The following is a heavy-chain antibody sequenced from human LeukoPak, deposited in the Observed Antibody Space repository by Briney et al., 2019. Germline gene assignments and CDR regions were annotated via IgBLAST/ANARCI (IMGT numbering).Heavy chain of an antibody. V-gene: IGHV3-48*02. D-gene: IGHD3-3*01. CDR3: ARDRAITTFGVAPTPFDY. J-gene: IGHJ4*02. CDR2: ISSSSSTI. Sequence: GGSLRLSCAASGFTFSSYSMNWVRQAPGKGLEWVSYISSSSSTIYYADSVKGRFTISRDNAKNSLYLQMNSLRDEDTAVYYCARDRAITTFGVAPTPFDYWGQGTLVTVSS. CDR1: GFTFSSYS.